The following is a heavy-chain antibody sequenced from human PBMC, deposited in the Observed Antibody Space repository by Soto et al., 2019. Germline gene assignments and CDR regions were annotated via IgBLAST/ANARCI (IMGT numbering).Heavy chain of an antibody. CDR1: GGFVSSGSYS. Sequence: QVQLQQWGAGLLKTSETLSLTCAVYGGFVSSGSYSWSWIRQPPGKGLEWSGEMSHSGGSHFNPSLKSRVTISVDTSKNQFSLKMSSVTAADTALYYCARVERGTATTVVDAFDIWGPGTMVTVSS. V-gene: IGHV4-34*01. J-gene: IGHJ3*02. D-gene: IGHD1-1*01. CDR3: ARVERGTATTVVDAFDI. CDR2: MSHSGGS.